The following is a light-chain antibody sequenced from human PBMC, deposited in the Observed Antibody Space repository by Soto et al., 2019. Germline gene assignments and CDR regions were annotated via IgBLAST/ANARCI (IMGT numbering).Light chain of an antibody. Sequence: EIVLTQSPETLSLSPGQRATLSCRASQSISSRYFAWYQQKPGQAPRLLIYGASTRAAGVPDRVGGSGSGKDFTLTISGLEPDDFAVYYCNQYGSSPGTFGQGTKVEIK. CDR3: NQYGSSPGT. CDR1: QSISSRY. CDR2: GAS. V-gene: IGKV3-20*01. J-gene: IGKJ1*01.